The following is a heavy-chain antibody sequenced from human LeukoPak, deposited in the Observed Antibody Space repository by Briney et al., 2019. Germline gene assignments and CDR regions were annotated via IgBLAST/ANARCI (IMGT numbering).Heavy chain of an antibody. CDR1: GYTFTSYG. D-gene: IGHD3-22*01. CDR2: ISAYNGNT. Sequence: GSVKVSCKASGYTFTSYGISWVRQAPGQGLEWMGWISAYNGNTNYAQKLQGRVTMTTDTSTSTAYMELRSLRSDDTAVYYCAVDFTYYYDSSGYLRDYWGQGTLVTVSS. J-gene: IGHJ4*02. V-gene: IGHV1-18*01. CDR3: AVDFTYYYDSSGYLRDY.